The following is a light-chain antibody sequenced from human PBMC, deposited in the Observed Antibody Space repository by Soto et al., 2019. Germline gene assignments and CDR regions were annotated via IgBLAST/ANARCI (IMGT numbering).Light chain of an antibody. Sequence: EIVLTQSPDTLSLSPGERATLSCRASQSVSSSYLAWYQQKPGQPPRLLIYGAFSRATGIPDRFGGSGSGTDFTLTISRLEPEDFAVYYCQQYDSSPRTFGQGTKVDIK. CDR3: QQYDSSPRT. V-gene: IGKV3-20*01. CDR2: GAF. CDR1: QSVSSSY. J-gene: IGKJ1*01.